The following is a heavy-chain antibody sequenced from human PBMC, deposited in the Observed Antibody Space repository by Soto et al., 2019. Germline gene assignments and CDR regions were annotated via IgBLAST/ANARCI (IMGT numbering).Heavy chain of an antibody. J-gene: IGHJ5*02. D-gene: IGHD6-19*01. CDR1: GVSIANFF. CDR3: ARDRGGITVAANPLGEWFDP. CDR2: MSQGGTT. V-gene: IGHV4-4*08. Sequence: QVQLQESGPGLVKPSETLSLTCTVSGVSIANFFWSWIRQPPGKGLEWMGYMSQGGTTTYNPSLKGPAPIAVDTSKNHLSLKLTSVTAADTAMYYCARDRGGITVAANPLGEWFDPWGPGTLVTVSS.